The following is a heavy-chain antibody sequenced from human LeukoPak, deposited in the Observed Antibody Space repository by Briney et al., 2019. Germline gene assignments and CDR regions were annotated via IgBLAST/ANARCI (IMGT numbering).Heavy chain of an antibody. CDR1: GFTFSSYA. V-gene: IGHV3-23*01. CDR2: ISGTT. J-gene: IGHJ2*01. CDR3: AKILNAMYFDL. Sequence: GGSLRLSCAASGFTFSSYAMNWVRQAPGKGLEWVSTISGTTYYADSVKGRFSISRDDSQNMLFLQMDNLRADDTAVYYCAKILNAMYFDLGGRGTLVTVSS.